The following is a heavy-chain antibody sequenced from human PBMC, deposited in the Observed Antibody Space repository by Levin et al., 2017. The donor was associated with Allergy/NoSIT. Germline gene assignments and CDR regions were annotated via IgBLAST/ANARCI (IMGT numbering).Heavy chain of an antibody. CDR1: GFTFSPYW. J-gene: IGHJ6*02. CDR2: IKPDGSEK. Sequence: PGASVKVSCAASGFTFSPYWMTWVRQASGKGLEWVANIKPDGSEKSYVDSLKGRFTISRDNAKNSLYLEMNSLRVEDTAVYYCVRGFGMDVWGQGTTVTVSS. V-gene: IGHV3-7*01. CDR3: VRGFGMDV.